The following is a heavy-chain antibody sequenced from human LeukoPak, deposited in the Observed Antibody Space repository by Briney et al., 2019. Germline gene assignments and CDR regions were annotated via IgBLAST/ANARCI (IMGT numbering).Heavy chain of an antibody. CDR1: GFTFSSYA. J-gene: IGHJ2*01. CDR3: AKFHSPGRVTHFYWYFDL. Sequence: GGSLRLSCAASGFTFSSYAMSWVRQAPGKGLEWVSTISGSGGSTDYADSVKGRFTLSRDNSKNTLFLQVNSLRADDTAVYYCAKFHSPGRVTHFYWYFDLWGRGTLVTVSS. D-gene: IGHD2-21*02. CDR2: ISGSGGST. V-gene: IGHV3-23*01.